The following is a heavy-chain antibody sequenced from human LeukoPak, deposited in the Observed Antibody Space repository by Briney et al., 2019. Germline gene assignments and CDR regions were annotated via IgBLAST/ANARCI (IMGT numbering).Heavy chain of an antibody. D-gene: IGHD3-22*01. Sequence: GGSLRLSCAASGFTFSSYAMSWVRQAPGKGLEWVSAISGSGGSTYYVDSVKGRFTISRDNSKNTLYLQMNSLRAEDTAVYYCAKDPSYYYDNSGYYSFDYWGQGTLVTVSS. CDR2: ISGSGGST. J-gene: IGHJ4*02. CDR3: AKDPSYYYDNSGYYSFDY. V-gene: IGHV3-23*01. CDR1: GFTFSSYA.